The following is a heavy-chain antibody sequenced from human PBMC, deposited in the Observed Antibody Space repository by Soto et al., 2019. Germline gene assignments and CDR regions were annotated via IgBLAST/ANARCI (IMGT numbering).Heavy chain of an antibody. CDR2: IYYSGST. Sequence: SETLSLTCTVSGGSISSGDYYWSWIRQPPGKGLEWIGYIYYSGSTYYNPSLKSRVTISVDTSKNQFSLKLSSVTAADTAVYYCAREGASITIFSPWFDPWGQGTLVTVSS. CDR1: GGSISSGDYY. CDR3: AREGASITIFSPWFDP. J-gene: IGHJ5*02. D-gene: IGHD3-3*01. V-gene: IGHV4-30-4*01.